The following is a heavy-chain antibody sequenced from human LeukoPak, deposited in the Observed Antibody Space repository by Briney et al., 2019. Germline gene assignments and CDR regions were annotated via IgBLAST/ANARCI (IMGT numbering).Heavy chain of an antibody. CDR1: GGTFSSYA. CDR3: AREARLLWFGELLNWFDP. V-gene: IGHV1-69*05. CDR2: IIPIFGTA. J-gene: IGHJ5*02. Sequence: GSSVKVSCKASGGTFSSYAISWVRQAPGQGLEWMGGIIPIFGTANYAQKFQGRVTITTDESTSTAYMELSSLRSEDTAAYYCAREARLLWFGELLNWFDPWGQGTLVTVSS. D-gene: IGHD3-10*01.